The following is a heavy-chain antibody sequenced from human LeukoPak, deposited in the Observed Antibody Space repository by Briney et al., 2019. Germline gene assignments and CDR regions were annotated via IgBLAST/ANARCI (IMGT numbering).Heavy chain of an antibody. J-gene: IGHJ6*02. Sequence: GRSLRLSCTASGFTFGDYAMSWVRQAPGKGLEWVGFIRSKAYGGTTEYAASVKGRFTISRDDSKSIAYLQMNSLKTEDTAVYYCTRAASYCSSTSCYRGYYYYGMDVWGRGTTVTVSS. CDR2: IRSKAYGGTT. V-gene: IGHV3-49*04. D-gene: IGHD2-2*02. CDR1: GFTFGDYA. CDR3: TRAASYCSSTSCYRGYYYYGMDV.